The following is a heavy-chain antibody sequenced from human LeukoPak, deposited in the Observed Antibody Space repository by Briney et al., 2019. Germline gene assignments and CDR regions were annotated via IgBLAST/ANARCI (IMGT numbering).Heavy chain of an antibody. Sequence: PSETLSLTCTVSGGSISSDYWNWIRQPPGKVLEWIGYTYYSGSATYNPSLNNRVTISVDRSKIQFSLRLSSVTAADTAVYYCARDPEMATPYYYGMDVWGQGTTVTVS. CDR2: TYYSGSA. CDR1: GGSISSDY. D-gene: IGHD5-24*01. V-gene: IGHV4-59*01. J-gene: IGHJ6*02. CDR3: ARDPEMATPYYYGMDV.